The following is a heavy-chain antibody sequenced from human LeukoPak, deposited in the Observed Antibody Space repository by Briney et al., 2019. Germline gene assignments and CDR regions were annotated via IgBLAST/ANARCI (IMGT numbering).Heavy chain of an antibody. J-gene: IGHJ4*02. CDR2: IKQDGSEK. D-gene: IGHD6-19*01. V-gene: IGHV3-7*01. Sequence: GGSLRLSCAASGFTFSNYWMGWVRQAPGKGLEWVANIKQDGSEKYFVDSVKGRFTISRDNAKNSLYLQMSSLRAEDTAVYYCARAYGSVWHHIDYWGQGTLVTVSS. CDR3: ARAYGSVWHHIDY. CDR1: GFTFSNYW.